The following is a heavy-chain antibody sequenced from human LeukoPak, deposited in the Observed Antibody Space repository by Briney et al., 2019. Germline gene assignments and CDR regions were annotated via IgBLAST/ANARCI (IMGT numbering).Heavy chain of an antibody. CDR1: GGTFSSYA. Sequence: GASMKVSCKASGGTFSSYAISWVRQAPGQGLEWMGRIIPIFGIANYAQKFQGRVTITADKSTSTAYMELSSLRSEDTAVYYCARDEYCGGDCYFWFDPWGQGTLVTVSS. CDR2: IIPIFGIA. D-gene: IGHD2-21*02. CDR3: ARDEYCGGDCYFWFDP. V-gene: IGHV1-69*04. J-gene: IGHJ5*02.